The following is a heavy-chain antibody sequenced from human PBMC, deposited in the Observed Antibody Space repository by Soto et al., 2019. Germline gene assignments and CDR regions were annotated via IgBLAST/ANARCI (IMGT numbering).Heavy chain of an antibody. D-gene: IGHD5-18*01. CDR1: GFTFSDYY. CDR2: ISSSSSYT. J-gene: IGHJ4*02. V-gene: IGHV3-11*06. Sequence: GGSLRLSCAASGFTFSDYYMSWIRQAPGKGLEWVSYISSSSSYTNYADSVKGRFTISRDNAKNSLYLQMNSLRAEDTAVYYCARGFTGIQLWTPPGYWGQGTLVTVSS. CDR3: ARGFTGIQLWTPPGY.